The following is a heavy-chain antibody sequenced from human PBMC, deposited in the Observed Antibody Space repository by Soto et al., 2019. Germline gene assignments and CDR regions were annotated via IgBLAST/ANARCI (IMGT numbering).Heavy chain of an antibody. CDR3: ASERYISSWYAWGAFEI. D-gene: IGHD6-13*01. J-gene: IGHJ3*02. CDR2: IYYSGST. CDR1: GGSISSYY. V-gene: IGHV4-59*01. Sequence: QVQLQESGPGLVKPSETLSLTCTVSGGSISSYYWSWIRQPPGKGLEWIGYIYYSGSTNYNPSLKSPVTISVDTSKNQFSLKLSSVTAADTAVYYCASERYISSWYAWGAFEIWGQGTMVTVSS.